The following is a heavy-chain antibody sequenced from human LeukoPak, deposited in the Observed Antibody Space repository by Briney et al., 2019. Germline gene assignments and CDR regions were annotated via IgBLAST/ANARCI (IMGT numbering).Heavy chain of an antibody. D-gene: IGHD6-19*01. J-gene: IGHJ4*02. CDR3: ARGGIAVAGTDNSLDY. CDR1: GFTFSSYE. CDR2: ISSSSSYT. V-gene: IGHV3-21*05. Sequence: PGRSLRLSCAASGFTFSSYEMNWVRQAPGKGLEWVSYISSSSSYTNYADSVKGRFTISRDNAKNSLYLQMNSLRAEDTAVYYCARGGIAVAGTDNSLDYWGQGTLVTVSS.